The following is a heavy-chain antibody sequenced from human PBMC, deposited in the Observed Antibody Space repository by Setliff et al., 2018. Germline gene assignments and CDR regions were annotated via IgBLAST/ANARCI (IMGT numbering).Heavy chain of an antibody. CDR2: ISYIGSI. CDR1: GGSLSSGSYY. J-gene: IGHJ4*02. D-gene: IGHD2-2*01. CDR3: ARTGSARWYVPDY. Sequence: SETLSLTCTVSGGSLSSGSYYWGWVRQSAGKGLAWIGFISYIGSINYNPSLKSRVTMSIDTSKNQFSLKLTSVTAADTAVYYCARTGSARWYVPDYWGQGTLVTVSS. V-gene: IGHV4-61*10.